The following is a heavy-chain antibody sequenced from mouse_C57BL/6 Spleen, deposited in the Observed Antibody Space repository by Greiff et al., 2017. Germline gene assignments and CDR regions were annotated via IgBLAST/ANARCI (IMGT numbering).Heavy chain of an antibody. V-gene: IGHV1-9*01. J-gene: IGHJ4*01. CDR2: ILPGSGST. Sequence: VQLQQSGAELMKPGASVKLSCKATGYTFTGYWLEWVKQRPGHGLEWIGEILPGSGSTNYNEKFKGKATFTADTSSNTAYMQLSSLTTEDSAIYYCARRDRLYSPYYYAMDYWGQGTSVTVSS. D-gene: IGHD2-12*01. CDR3: ARRDRLYSPYYYAMDY. CDR1: GYTFTGYW.